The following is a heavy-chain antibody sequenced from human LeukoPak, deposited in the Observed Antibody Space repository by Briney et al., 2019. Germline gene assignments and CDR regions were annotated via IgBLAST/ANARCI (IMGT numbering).Heavy chain of an antibody. Sequence: GASVKVSCKASGFTFTRYDINWVRQATGQGLEWMGWMNPNNGNTGYAQTFQGRVTMTRDTFTSTAYMELRSLTFEDTAVYYCVRDGEGLAISVNYWFDLWGQGTLVTVSS. CDR2: MNPNNGNT. J-gene: IGHJ5*02. D-gene: IGHD3-10*01. CDR3: VRDGEGLAISVNYWFDL. V-gene: IGHV1-8*01. CDR1: GFTFTRYD.